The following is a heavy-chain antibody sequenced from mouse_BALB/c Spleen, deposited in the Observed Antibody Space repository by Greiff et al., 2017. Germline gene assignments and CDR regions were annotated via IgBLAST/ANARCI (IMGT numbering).Heavy chain of an antibody. CDR3: ARITPIYDGYYSYAMDY. J-gene: IGHJ4*01. Sequence: VQLKESGGGLVQPGGSRKLSCAASGFTFSSFGMHWVRQAPEKGLEWVAYISSGSSTIYYADTVKGRFTISRDNPKNTLFLQMTSLRSEDTAMYYCARITPIYDGYYSYAMDYWGQGTSVTVSA. V-gene: IGHV5-17*02. CDR1: GFTFSSFG. D-gene: IGHD2-3*01. CDR2: ISSGSSTI.